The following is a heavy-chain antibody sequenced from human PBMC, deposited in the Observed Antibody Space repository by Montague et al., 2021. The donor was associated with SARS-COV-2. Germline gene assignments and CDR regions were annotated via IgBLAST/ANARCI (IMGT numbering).Heavy chain of an antibody. CDR1: GDSDCSERAA. J-gene: IGHJ4*02. CDR3: ARTSASSDY. D-gene: IGHD1-26*01. CDR2: TYYRFKWYN. Sequence: CAISGDSDCSERAAWNWTRQSPSRGFEWLGGTYYRFKWYNDYAVSVKSRVTINPDTSKNQISLQLNSVTPEDTAVYYCARTSASSDYWGQGTLVTVSS. V-gene: IGHV6-1*01.